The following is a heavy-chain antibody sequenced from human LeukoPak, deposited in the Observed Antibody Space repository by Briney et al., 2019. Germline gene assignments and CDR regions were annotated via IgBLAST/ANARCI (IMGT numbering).Heavy chain of an antibody. V-gene: IGHV3-30*02. CDR2: IRYDGSNK. J-gene: IGHJ5*02. D-gene: IGHD3-10*01. CDR1: GFTFSSYG. Sequence: PGGSLRLSCAASGFTFSSYGMHWVRQAPGKGLEWVAFIRYDGSNKYYADSVKGRFTISRDNSKNTLYLQMNSLRAEDTAVYYCAKVWFGENHFDPWGQGALVTVSS. CDR3: AKVWFGENHFDP.